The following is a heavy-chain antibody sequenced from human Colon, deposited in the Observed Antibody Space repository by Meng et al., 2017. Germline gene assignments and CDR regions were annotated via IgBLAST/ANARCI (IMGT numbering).Heavy chain of an antibody. D-gene: IGHD5/OR15-5a*01. V-gene: IGHV3-48*03. CDR3: ARKKPGTVYFDP. CDR1: GFTFSDYE. J-gene: IGHJ5*02. Sequence: GESLKISCAASGFTFSDYEMNWIRQAPGKGLEWVAYIRDSDTPIYYADSVRGRFTNSRDNAQNSVHLQMSGPRAEDTALYYCARKKPGTVYFDPWGQGTLVTVSS. CDR2: IRDSDTPI.